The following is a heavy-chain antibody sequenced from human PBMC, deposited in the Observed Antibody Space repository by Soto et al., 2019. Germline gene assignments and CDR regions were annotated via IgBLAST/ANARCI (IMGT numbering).Heavy chain of an antibody. V-gene: IGHV3-48*01. CDR1: GFTFTTYS. CDR3: ARDYFRRTGTTFIYYYYGMDV. CDR2: ITSSSGTI. D-gene: IGHD1-1*01. Sequence: PGGSLRLSCAASGFTFTTYSMSWFRQAPGKGLEWVSYITSSSGTIYYADSAKGRFTISRDNSRNTLYLQMNSLRAEDTAVYYCARDYFRRTGTTFIYYYYGMDVWGQGTTVTVSS. J-gene: IGHJ6*02.